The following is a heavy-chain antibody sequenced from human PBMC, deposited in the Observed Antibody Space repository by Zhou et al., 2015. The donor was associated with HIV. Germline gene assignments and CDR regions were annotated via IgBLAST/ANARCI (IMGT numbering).Heavy chain of an antibody. Sequence: QVQLVQSGAEVKKPGSSVKVSCKPSEGTFSSYGISWVRQAPGQGLEWMGGITPVLGTAKYAQKFQGRVSFTADRSTSTAYMELRSLRSDDTAVYYCARGPSTWGQGTLVTVSS. V-gene: IGHV1-69*06. J-gene: IGHJ5*02. CDR2: ITPVLGTA. CDR1: EGTFSSYG. CDR3: ARGPST.